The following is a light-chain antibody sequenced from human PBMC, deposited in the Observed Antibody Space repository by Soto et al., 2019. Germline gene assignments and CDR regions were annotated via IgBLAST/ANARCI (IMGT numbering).Light chain of an antibody. J-gene: IGKJ1*01. CDR2: DAS. CDR3: QQYNSYSWT. V-gene: IGKV1-5*01. Sequence: DIQMTQSTSTVSASVGDRVTITCRASQSISSWLAWYQQKPGKAPKLLIYDASSLESGVPSRFSGSGSGTEFTLTISSLQPDDFATYDCQQYNSYSWTVGQGTKVDIK. CDR1: QSISSW.